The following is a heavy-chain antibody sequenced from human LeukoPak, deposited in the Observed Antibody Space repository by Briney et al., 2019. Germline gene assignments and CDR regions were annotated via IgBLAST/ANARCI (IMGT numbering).Heavy chain of an antibody. Sequence: PGGSLRLSCAASGFTFSSYAMSWVRQAPGKGLEWVSYISSSGSTIYYADSVKGRFTISRDNAKNSLYLQMNSLRAEDTAVYYCARVGATKPLGPVQHWGQGTLVTVSS. CDR3: ARVGATKPLGPVQH. J-gene: IGHJ1*01. CDR2: ISSSGSTI. CDR1: GFTFSSYA. V-gene: IGHV3-48*04. D-gene: IGHD1-26*01.